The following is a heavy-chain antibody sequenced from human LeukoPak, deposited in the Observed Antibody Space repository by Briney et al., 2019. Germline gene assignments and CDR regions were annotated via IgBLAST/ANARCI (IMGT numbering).Heavy chain of an antibody. V-gene: IGHV3-11*01. CDR3: TRDPDYGDPD. J-gene: IGHJ4*02. D-gene: IGHD2-21*01. CDR2: ITSSGRST. CDR1: GSSFSDHY. Sequence: GGSLRLSCTASGSSFSDHYMTWMRHAPGKGLEWISYITSSGRSTDYADSVKGRFIISRDNAMNSMFLQMSSLRVDDTAVYYCTRDPDYGDPDWGQGTLVTVSS.